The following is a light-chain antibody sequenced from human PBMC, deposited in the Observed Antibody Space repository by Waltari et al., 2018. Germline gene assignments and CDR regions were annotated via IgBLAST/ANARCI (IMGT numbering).Light chain of an antibody. V-gene: IGKV3-20*01. CDR3: QQYGNSLT. J-gene: IGKJ1*01. CDR2: DTS. Sequence: EIVLTQSPGTLSLSPGERATLSCRASQSISNFYFAWYQQQPGQAPSLLNCDTSTRATSVPDRFIGRWSGTDFALTISRLHPEDFAVYYYQQYGNSLTFGQGTKVEIK. CDR1: QSISNFY.